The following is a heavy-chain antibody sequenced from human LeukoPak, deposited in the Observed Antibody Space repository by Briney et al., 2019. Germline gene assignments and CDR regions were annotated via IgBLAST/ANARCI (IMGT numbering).Heavy chain of an antibody. CDR1: GFTFSTYC. D-gene: IGHD5-18*01. Sequence: GGSLRLSCAASGFTFSTYCMTWVRQAPGKGLEWVSYISSGGNTIYYADSVKGRFTISRDNAKNSLYLQMNSLRAEDTAVYYCAREGTAMVSFDYWGQGTLVTVSS. J-gene: IGHJ4*02. CDR2: ISSGGNTI. V-gene: IGHV3-48*04. CDR3: AREGTAMVSFDY.